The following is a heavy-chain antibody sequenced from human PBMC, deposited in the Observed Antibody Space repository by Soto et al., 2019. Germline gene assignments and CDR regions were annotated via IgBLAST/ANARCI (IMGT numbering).Heavy chain of an antibody. Sequence: GASVKVSCKASGGTFRSYAISWVRQAPGQGLEWMGGIIPIFGTANYAQKFQGRVTITADESTSTAYMELSSLRSEDTAVYYCARVVYSSSWGEYYYYYYGMDVWGQGTTVTVSS. CDR2: IIPIFGTA. V-gene: IGHV1-69*13. J-gene: IGHJ6*02. CDR3: ARVVYSSSWGEYYYYYYGMDV. D-gene: IGHD6-13*01. CDR1: GGTFRSYA.